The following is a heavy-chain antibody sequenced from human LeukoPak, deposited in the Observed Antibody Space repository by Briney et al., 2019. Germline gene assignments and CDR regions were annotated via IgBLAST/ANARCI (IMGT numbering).Heavy chain of an antibody. D-gene: IGHD4-23*01. Sequence: SETLSLTCTVSGGSISSYYWSWIRQPPGKGLEWIGEINHSGSTNYNPSLKSRVTISVDTSKNQFSLKLSSVTAADTAVYYCARVPRTTVAVYGMDVWGQGTTVTVSS. V-gene: IGHV4-34*01. CDR3: ARVPRTTVAVYGMDV. CDR2: INHSGST. CDR1: GGSISSYY. J-gene: IGHJ6*02.